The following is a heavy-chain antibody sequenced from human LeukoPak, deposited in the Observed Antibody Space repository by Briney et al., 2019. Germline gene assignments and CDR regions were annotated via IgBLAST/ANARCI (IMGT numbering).Heavy chain of an antibody. J-gene: IGHJ4*02. V-gene: IGHV3-66*01. Sequence: GGSLRLSCAASGFTVGSNYMSWVRQAPGKGLEWVSVIYSGGSTYYADSVKGRFTISRDNSKNTLYLQMNSLRAEDTAVYHCARDASRYSADYWGQGTLVTVSS. CDR1: GFTVGSNY. D-gene: IGHD2-15*01. CDR2: IYSGGST. CDR3: ARDASRYSADY.